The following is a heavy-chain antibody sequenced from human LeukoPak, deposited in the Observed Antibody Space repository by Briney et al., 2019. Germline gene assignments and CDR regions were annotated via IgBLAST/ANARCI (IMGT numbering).Heavy chain of an antibody. CDR2: IYYSGST. CDR3: ARLYYDIPGSAFDI. D-gene: IGHD3-9*01. CDR1: GGSISSYY. V-gene: IGHV4-59*08. J-gene: IGHJ3*02. Sequence: SETLSLTCTVSGGSISSYYWSWIRQPPGKRLEWIGYIYYSGSTNYNPSLKSRVTISVDTSKNQFSLKLSSVTAADTAVYYCARLYYDIPGSAFDIWGQGTMVTVSS.